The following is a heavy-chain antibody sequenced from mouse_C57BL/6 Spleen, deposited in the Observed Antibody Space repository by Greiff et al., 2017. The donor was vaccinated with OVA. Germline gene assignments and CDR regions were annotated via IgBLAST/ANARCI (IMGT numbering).Heavy chain of an antibody. V-gene: IGHV1-7*01. D-gene: IGHD4-1*01. CDR3: ARRDWDDAMDY. Sequence: VQVVESGAELAKPGASVKLSCKASGYTFTSYWMHWVKQRPGQGLEWIGYINPSSGYTKYNQKFKDKATLTADKSSSTAYMQLSSLTYEDSAVYYCARRDWDDAMDYWGQGTSVTVSS. CDR1: GYTFTSYW. J-gene: IGHJ4*01. CDR2: INPSSGYT.